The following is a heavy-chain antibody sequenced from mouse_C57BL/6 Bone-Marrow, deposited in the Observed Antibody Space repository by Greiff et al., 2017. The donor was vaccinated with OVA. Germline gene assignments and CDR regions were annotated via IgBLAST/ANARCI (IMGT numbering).Heavy chain of an antibody. D-gene: IGHD4-1*01. CDR1: GYTFTSYC. J-gene: IGHJ1*03. V-gene: IGHV1-50*01. CDR2: IDPSDSYT. Sequence: QVQLQQPGAELVKPGASVKLSCKASGYTFTSYCMQWVKQRPGQGLEWIGEIDPSDSYTNYNQKFKGTATLTVDTSSSTAYMQLSSLTSEDSAVYYCAGRYFDVWGTGTTVTVSS. CDR3: AGRYFDV.